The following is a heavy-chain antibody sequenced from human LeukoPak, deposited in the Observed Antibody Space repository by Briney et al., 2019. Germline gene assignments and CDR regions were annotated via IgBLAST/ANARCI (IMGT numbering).Heavy chain of an antibody. CDR1: GYTFTDYY. V-gene: IGHV1-2*02. J-gene: IGHJ3*02. CDR2: IKPNSGGT. CDR3: ARDRSSGWPDAFDI. Sequence: ASVKVSRKASGYTFTDYYMHWVRQAPGQGLEWMGWIKPNSGGTNYAQKFQGRVTMTRDTSISTAYMELSRLRSDDTAVYYCARDRSSGWPDAFDIWGQGTMVTVSS. D-gene: IGHD6-19*01.